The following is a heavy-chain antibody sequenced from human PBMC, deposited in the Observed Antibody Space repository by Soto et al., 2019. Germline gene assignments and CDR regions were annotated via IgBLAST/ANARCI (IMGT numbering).Heavy chain of an antibody. CDR2: ISYDGSNK. Sequence: QVQLVESGGGVVQPGRSRRLSCAASGFTFSSYGMHWVRQAPGKGLEWVAVISYDGSNKYYADSVKGRFTIYRDNSKNTLYLQMNSLRAEDTAVYYCAKEGQYYDILTGYRSYYGMDVWGQGTTVTVSS. V-gene: IGHV3-30*18. CDR3: AKEGQYYDILTGYRSYYGMDV. J-gene: IGHJ6*02. CDR1: GFTFSSYG. D-gene: IGHD3-9*01.